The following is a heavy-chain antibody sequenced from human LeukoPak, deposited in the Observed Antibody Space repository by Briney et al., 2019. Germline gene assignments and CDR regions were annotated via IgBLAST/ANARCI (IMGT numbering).Heavy chain of an antibody. V-gene: IGHV3-23*01. CDR2: ITEGGAT. D-gene: IGHD3-22*01. Sequence: GGSLRLSCAASGFTLSSSAMSWVRQAPGKGLEWVSVITEGGATYYADSVRGRFIISRDNSKNMVYLQMNSLRGDDTAVYYCAKLLLDWGQGTLVTVSS. J-gene: IGHJ4*02. CDR3: AKLLLD. CDR1: GFTLSSSA.